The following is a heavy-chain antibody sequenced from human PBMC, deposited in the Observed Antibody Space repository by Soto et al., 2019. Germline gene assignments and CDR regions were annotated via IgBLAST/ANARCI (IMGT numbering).Heavy chain of an antibody. CDR2: IYYTGTT. V-gene: IGHV4-28*01. CDR3: ARNSRLKTGHLDY. CDR1: GYYIGTYNW. Sequence: PSETLSLTCAVPGYYIGTYNWWAWIRQPPGKGLEWIGYIYYTGTTYYNMSLKRRVTMSVDTATDQFSLILSSVTDADTAVYYCARNSRLKTGHLDYWWQGALVTVSS. D-gene: IGHD3-9*01. J-gene: IGHJ4*02.